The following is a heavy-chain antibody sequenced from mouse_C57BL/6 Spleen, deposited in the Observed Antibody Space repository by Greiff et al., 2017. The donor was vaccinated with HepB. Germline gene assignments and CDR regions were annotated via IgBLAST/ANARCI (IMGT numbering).Heavy chain of an antibody. CDR2: IDTSDSYT. J-gene: IGHJ2*01. D-gene: IGHD2-4*01. CDR3: ARSNDYDAFDY. Sequence: VQLQQPGAELVKPGASVKLSCKASGYTFTSYWMQWVKQRPGQGLEWIGEIDTSDSYTNYNQKFKGKATLTVDTSSSTAYMQLSSLTSEDSAVYYCARSNDYDAFDYWGQGTTLTVSS. CDR1: GYTFTSYW. V-gene: IGHV1-50*01.